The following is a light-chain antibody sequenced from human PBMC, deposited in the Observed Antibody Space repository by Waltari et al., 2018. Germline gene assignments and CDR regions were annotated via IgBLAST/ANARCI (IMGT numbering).Light chain of an antibody. Sequence: QSALTQPASVSGSPGQSITISCTGTSSDVGAYNYVSWYQQHPGKVPKRIIYDVSHRPAGVSFRLSGSKSDNTASLTISGLQAEDEADYYCISYTTSDTMIFGGGTKLTVL. CDR3: ISYTTSDTMI. J-gene: IGLJ2*01. CDR1: SSDVGAYNY. V-gene: IGLV2-14*03. CDR2: DVS.